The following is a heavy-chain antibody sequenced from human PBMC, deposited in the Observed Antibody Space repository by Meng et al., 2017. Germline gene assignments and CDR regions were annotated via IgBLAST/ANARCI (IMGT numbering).Heavy chain of an antibody. J-gene: IGHJ4*02. CDR3: ARDSVGAVYGGNEY. Sequence: ASVKVSCKPSGDNFRIYGITWARQAPGQGLEWMGWINANNGDTNYAQKFQGRVTLSTDITTNTAYMELRTLRSDDTAIYYCARDSVGAVYGGNEYWGQGTRVTGSS. D-gene: IGHD4/OR15-4a*01. CDR2: INANNGDT. CDR1: GDNFRIYG. V-gene: IGHV1-18*01.